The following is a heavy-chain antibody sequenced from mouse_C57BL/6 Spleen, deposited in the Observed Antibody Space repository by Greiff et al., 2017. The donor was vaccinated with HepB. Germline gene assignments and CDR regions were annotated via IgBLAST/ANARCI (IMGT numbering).Heavy chain of an antibody. V-gene: IGHV1-19*01. D-gene: IGHD1-1*01. CDR3: ARSAYGLYYFDY. Sequence: EVQLQQSGPVLVKPGASVKMSCKASGYTFTDYYMNWVKQSHGKSLEWIGVINPYNGGTSYNQKFKGKATLTVDKSSSTAYMELNSLTSEDSAVYYCARSAYGLYYFDYWGQGTTLTVSS. CDR1: GYTFTDYY. CDR2: INPYNGGT. J-gene: IGHJ2*01.